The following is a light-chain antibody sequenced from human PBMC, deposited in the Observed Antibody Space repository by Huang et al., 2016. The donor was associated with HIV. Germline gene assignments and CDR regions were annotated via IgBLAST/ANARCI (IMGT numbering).Light chain of an antibody. CDR2: WAS. Sequence: DIVMTQSPDSLAVSLGERATINCKSSQSILYSSTDKSYLAWYHQKPVQPPKLLIYWASTRESGVPDRFSGSGSGTDFTLTISSLQAEDVAVYYCQQYYSSPFTFGPGTKVDIK. J-gene: IGKJ3*01. V-gene: IGKV4-1*01. CDR1: QSILYSSTDKSY. CDR3: QQYYSSPFT.